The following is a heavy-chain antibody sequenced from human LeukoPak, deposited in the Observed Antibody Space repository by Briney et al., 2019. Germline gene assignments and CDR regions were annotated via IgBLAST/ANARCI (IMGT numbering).Heavy chain of an antibody. CDR1: GGSISSSNW. V-gene: IGHV4-4*02. D-gene: IGHD6-13*01. CDR2: IYHSGST. CDR3: AREQLSSSWYGCDP. J-gene: IGHJ5*02. Sequence: PSETLSLTCAVSGGSISSSNWWSWVRQPPGKGLEWIGEIYHSGSTNYNPSLKSRVTISVDKSKNQFSLKLSSVTAADTAVYYCAREQLSSSWYGCDPWGQGTLVTVSS.